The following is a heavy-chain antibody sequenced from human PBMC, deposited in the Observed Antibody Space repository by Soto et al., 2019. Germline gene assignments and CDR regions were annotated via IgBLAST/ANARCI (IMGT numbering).Heavy chain of an antibody. Sequence: PGGSLRLSCAASGFTFSSYGMHWVRQAPGKGLEWVAVIWYDGSNKYYAGSVKGRFTISRDNSKNTLYLQMNSLRAEDTAVYYCARDSLYWYFDYWGQGTLVTVSS. D-gene: IGHD2-15*01. V-gene: IGHV3-33*01. CDR1: GFTFSSYG. J-gene: IGHJ4*02. CDR3: ARDSLYWYFDY. CDR2: IWYDGSNK.